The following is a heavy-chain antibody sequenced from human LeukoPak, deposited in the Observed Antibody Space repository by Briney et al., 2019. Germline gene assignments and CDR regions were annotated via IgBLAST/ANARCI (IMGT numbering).Heavy chain of an antibody. J-gene: IGHJ4*02. CDR2: ISYDGSNK. D-gene: IGHD3-22*01. Sequence: GGSLRLSCAASGFTFSSYGMHWVRQAPGKGLEWVAVISYDGSNKYYAGSVKGRFTISRDNSKNTLYLQMNSLRAEDTAVYYCAKDQLGVIHYYDSSGYLDYWGQGTLVTVSS. V-gene: IGHV3-30*18. CDR1: GFTFSSYG. CDR3: AKDQLGVIHYYDSSGYLDY.